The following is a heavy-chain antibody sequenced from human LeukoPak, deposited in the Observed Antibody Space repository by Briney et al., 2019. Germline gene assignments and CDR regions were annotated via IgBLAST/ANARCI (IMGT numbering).Heavy chain of an antibody. CDR1: GYTFTSYD. V-gene: IGHV1-8*01. J-gene: IGHJ4*02. D-gene: IGHD1-26*01. CDR3: ARVVGKPYYFDY. CDR2: MNPNSGNT. Sequence: ASVKVSCKASGYTFTSYDINWVRQATGQGLEWMGWMNPNSGNTGYAQKFQGRVTMTRNTSISTAYMELSSLRSEDTAVYCCARVVGKPYYFDYWGQGTLVTVSS.